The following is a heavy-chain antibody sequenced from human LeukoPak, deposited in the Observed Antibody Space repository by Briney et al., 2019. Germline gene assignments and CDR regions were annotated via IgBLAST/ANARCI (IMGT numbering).Heavy chain of an antibody. V-gene: IGHV3-48*03. CDR1: GFTFSSYE. Sequence: GGSLRLSCAASGFTFSSYEMSWVRQAPRKGLEWVSYISTSGSTIHYADSVKGRFTISRDNAKNSLYLQMNSLRAEDTAVYYCARTPEYYYGSGSYSGYFDFWGQGTLVTVSS. D-gene: IGHD3-10*01. CDR3: ARTPEYYYGSGSYSGYFDF. CDR2: ISTSGSTI. J-gene: IGHJ4*02.